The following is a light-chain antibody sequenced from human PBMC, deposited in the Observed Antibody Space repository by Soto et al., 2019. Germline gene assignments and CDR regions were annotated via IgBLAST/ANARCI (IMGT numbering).Light chain of an antibody. J-gene: IGKJ4*01. Sequence: EIVLTQSPAAPSVSPGERATLSCRASQSVGNNSAWYQQKPGLAPRLLVYDVSSRATGIPARSSGSGSETDFTLTISSLEPEDFAVYYCQQHINWPLTFGGGTKVDIK. CDR1: QSVGNN. CDR3: QQHINWPLT. V-gene: IGKV3-11*01. CDR2: DVS.